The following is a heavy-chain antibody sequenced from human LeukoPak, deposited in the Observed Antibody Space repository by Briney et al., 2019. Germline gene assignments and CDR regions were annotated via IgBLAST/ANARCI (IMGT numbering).Heavy chain of an antibody. CDR3: ARDYPYYYYMDV. V-gene: IGHV4-4*07. Sequence: SETLSLTCTVAGGSICSYYWIWIREPAGKALAWIGRIYTSGSTNYNPSLKSRVTMSVDTSKNQFSLKLSSVTAADTAVYYCARDYPYYYYMDVWGKGTTVTVSS. CDR2: IYTSGST. J-gene: IGHJ6*03. CDR1: GGSICSYY.